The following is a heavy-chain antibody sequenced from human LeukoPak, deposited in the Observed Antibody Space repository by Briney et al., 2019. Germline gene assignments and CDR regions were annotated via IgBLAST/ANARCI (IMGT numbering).Heavy chain of an antibody. D-gene: IGHD6-19*01. V-gene: IGHV4-39*07. Sequence: PSETLSLTCTVSGGSISSGDYFWGWIRQPPGKGLEWIGSFFLGGNTYKNPSLRSRIRISVDTSRNEFSLKLSSVTAADTAVYYCARGRIAVAGTKNYFDYWGQGTLVTVSS. J-gene: IGHJ4*02. CDR2: FFLGGNT. CDR3: ARGRIAVAGTKNYFDY. CDR1: GGSISSGDYF.